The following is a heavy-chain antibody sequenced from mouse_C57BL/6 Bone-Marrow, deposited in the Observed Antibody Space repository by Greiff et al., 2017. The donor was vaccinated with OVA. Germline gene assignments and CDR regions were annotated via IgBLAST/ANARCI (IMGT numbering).Heavy chain of an antibody. Sequence: EVMLVESGGGLVKPGGSLKLSCAASGFTFSSYAMSWVRQTPEKRLEWVATISDGGSYTYYPDNVKGRFTISRDNAKNNLYLQMSHLKSEDTAMYYCAREVLGYYFDYWGQGTTLTVSS. J-gene: IGHJ2*01. V-gene: IGHV5-4*01. CDR1: GFTFSSYA. CDR3: AREVLGYYFDY. CDR2: ISDGGSYT. D-gene: IGHD2-14*01.